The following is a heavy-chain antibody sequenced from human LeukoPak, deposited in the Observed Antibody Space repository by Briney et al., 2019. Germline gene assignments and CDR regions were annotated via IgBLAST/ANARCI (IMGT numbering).Heavy chain of an antibody. CDR3: ARGGYDFWRGSLYYYYYMDV. CDR2: IIPIFGTA. CDR1: GGTFSSYA. Sequence: ASVKVSCKASGGTFSSYAISWVRQAPGQGLEWMGGIIPIFGTANYAQKFQGRVTITADESTSTAYMELSSLRSEDTAVYYCARGGYDFWRGSLYYYYYMDVWGKGTTVTVSS. D-gene: IGHD3-3*01. J-gene: IGHJ6*03. V-gene: IGHV1-69*13.